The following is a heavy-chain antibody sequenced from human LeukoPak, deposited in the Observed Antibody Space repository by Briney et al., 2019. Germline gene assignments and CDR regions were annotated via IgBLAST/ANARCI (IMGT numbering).Heavy chain of an antibody. V-gene: IGHV1-69*05. CDR2: IIPIFGTA. D-gene: IGHD2-2*01. J-gene: IGHJ5*02. CDR3: AKGKDIVVVPAAMPTWFDP. Sequence: SVKVSCKASGGSFSSYAISWVRQAPGQGLEWMGGIIPIFGTANYAQKFQGRVTITTDESTSTAYMELSSLRSEDTAVYYCAKGKDIVVVPAAMPTWFDPWGQGTLVTVSS. CDR1: GGSFSSYA.